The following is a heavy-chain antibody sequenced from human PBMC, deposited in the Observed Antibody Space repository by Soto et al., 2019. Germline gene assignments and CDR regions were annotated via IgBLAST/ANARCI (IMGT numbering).Heavy chain of an antibody. J-gene: IGHJ3*02. V-gene: IGHV1-69*02. CDR2: IIPILGIA. CDR1: GGTFSSYT. Sequence: QVQLVQSGAEVKKPGSSVKVSCKASGGTFSSYTISWVRQAPGQGLEWMGRIIPILGIANYAQKFQGRVTITADKPTSTAYMELSSLRSEDTAVYYCARRYYDILTGYLDAFDIWGQGTMVTVSS. CDR3: ARRYYDILTGYLDAFDI. D-gene: IGHD3-9*01.